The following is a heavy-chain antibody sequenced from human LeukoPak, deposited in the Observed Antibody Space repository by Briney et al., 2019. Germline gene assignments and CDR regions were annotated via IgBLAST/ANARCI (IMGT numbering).Heavy chain of an antibody. D-gene: IGHD3-22*01. Sequence: LSGRSLRLSCAASGFTFRSNGMHWVRQAPGKGLEGVALIWYDGSNKFYADSVKGGFTISRDNSKNTLYLQMNILRAEDTAVYYCACTGRGYYDSNYWGQGTLVTVSS. CDR2: IWYDGSNK. J-gene: IGHJ4*02. V-gene: IGHV3-33*01. CDR1: GFTFRSNG. CDR3: ACTGRGYYDSNY.